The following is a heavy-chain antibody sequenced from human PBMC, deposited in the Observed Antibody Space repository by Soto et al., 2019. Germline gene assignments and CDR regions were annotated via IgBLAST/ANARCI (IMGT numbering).Heavy chain of an antibody. CDR1: GYTLTELS. V-gene: IGHV1-24*01. CDR2: FDPEDGET. CDR3: ATANYYDRSGEAPLARLFDY. Sequence: GASVKVSCKVSGYTLTELSMHWVRQAPGKGLEWMGGFDPEDGETIYAQKFQGRVTMTEDTSTDTAYMELSSLRSEDTAVYYCATANYYDRSGEAPLARLFDYWGQGTLVTVSS. J-gene: IGHJ4*02. D-gene: IGHD3-22*01.